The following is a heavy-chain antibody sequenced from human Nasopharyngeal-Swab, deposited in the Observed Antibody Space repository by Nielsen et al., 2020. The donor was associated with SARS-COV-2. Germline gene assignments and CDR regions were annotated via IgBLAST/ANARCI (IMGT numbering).Heavy chain of an antibody. Sequence: GGSLRLSCSASGFIFSDYYMTWTRQVPGKGLARAPFISRGGESIYYTDSVRGRFTISRDNSKNMVNLQLNSLRAEDTAVYYCARMDFIASRDYWGQGTLVTVSS. V-gene: IGHV3-11*01. D-gene: IGHD6-13*01. J-gene: IGHJ4*02. CDR3: ARMDFIASRDY. CDR2: ISRGGESI. CDR1: GFIFSDYY.